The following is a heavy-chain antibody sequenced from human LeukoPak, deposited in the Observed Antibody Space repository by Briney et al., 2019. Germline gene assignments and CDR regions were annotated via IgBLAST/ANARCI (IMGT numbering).Heavy chain of an antibody. J-gene: IGHJ4*02. CDR3: ARGRLNRVGATGGMTDY. V-gene: IGHV1-18*01. D-gene: IGHD1-26*01. CDR2: ISAYNGNT. CDR1: GYTFTSYG. Sequence: GASVKVSCKASGYTFTSYGISWVRQAPGQGLEWMGWISAYNGNTNYAQKLQGRGTMTTDTSTSTAYMELRSLRSDDTAVYYCARGRLNRVGATGGMTDYWGQGTLVTVSS.